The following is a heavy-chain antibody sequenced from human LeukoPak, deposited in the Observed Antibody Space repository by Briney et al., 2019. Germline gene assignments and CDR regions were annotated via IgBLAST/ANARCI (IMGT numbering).Heavy chain of an antibody. V-gene: IGHV3-33*01. CDR1: GFTFSSYG. D-gene: IGHD3-3*01. CDR2: IWYDGSNK. CDR3: ARDRNYDFWSGYSSDGWFDP. J-gene: IGHJ5*02. Sequence: GGSLRLSCAASGFTFSSYGMHWVRQAPGKGLEWVAVIWYDGSNKYYADSVKGRFTISRDNSKNTLYLQMNSLGAEDTAVYYCARDRNYDFWSGYSSDGWFDPWGQGTLVTVSS.